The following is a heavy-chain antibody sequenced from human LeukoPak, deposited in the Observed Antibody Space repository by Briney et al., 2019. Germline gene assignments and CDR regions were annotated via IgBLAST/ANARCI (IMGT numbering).Heavy chain of an antibody. V-gene: IGHV4-39*07. Sequence: SETLSLICTVSGGSISSSNYYWGWIRQPPGKGLEWIGSIYYSGSTYYNPSLKSRVTISVDTYKNQFSLRLTSVTAADTAVYYCARAPLWFGDLELDDWGQGTLVTVSS. CDR1: GGSISSSNYY. J-gene: IGHJ4*02. D-gene: IGHD3-10*01. CDR3: ARAPLWFGDLELDD. CDR2: IYYSGST.